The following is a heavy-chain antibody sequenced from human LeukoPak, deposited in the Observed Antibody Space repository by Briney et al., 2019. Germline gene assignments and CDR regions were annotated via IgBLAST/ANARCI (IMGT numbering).Heavy chain of an antibody. J-gene: IGHJ5*02. CDR3: ARVVAAAGNNWFDP. D-gene: IGHD6-13*01. CDR1: GGSISSGGYS. CDR2: IRDNGST. V-gene: IGHV4-30-4*07. Sequence: SETLSLTCTVSGGSISSGGYSWSWIRQTPGKGLEWIAYIRDNGSTYNNPSLKSRISISIDTSKNQFSLKLNSVTAADTAVYYCARVVAAAGNNWFDPWGQGTLVTVSS.